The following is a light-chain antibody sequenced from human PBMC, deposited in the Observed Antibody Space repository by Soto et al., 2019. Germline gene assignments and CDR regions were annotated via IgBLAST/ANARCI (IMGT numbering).Light chain of an antibody. CDR1: QGIRSN. Sequence: DVQMTQSPSSLSASVGDRVTITCRASQGIRSNLNWYQQKPGQAPKRLIYGASTLQGGVTSRFGGSGSGTGFTLTITSLQPEDFANSYCLPHDGDTYSFGQRT. J-gene: IGKJ2*01. CDR3: LPHDGDTYS. CDR2: GAS. V-gene: IGKV1-17*01.